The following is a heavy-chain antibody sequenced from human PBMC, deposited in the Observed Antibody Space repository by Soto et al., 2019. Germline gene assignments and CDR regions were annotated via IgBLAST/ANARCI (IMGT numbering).Heavy chain of an antibody. Sequence: QVQLQESGPGLVKPSQTLSLTCTVSGGSISSGDYYWSWIRQHPGKGLEWIGYIYYSGSTYYNPSRTSRVTISVDTSKTQFSLQLSSVTAADTAVYYCARWWSGSRQGFDPWGQGTLVTVSS. CDR1: GGSISSGDYY. D-gene: IGHD3-3*01. CDR2: IYYSGST. V-gene: IGHV4-31*03. J-gene: IGHJ5*02. CDR3: ARWWSGSRQGFDP.